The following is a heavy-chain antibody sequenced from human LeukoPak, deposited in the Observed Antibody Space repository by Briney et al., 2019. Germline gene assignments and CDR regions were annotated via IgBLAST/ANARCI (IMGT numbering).Heavy chain of an antibody. CDR2: IYHSGST. CDR1: GYSISSGYY. J-gene: IGHJ2*01. Sequence: SETLSLTCAVSGYSISSGYYWGWIRQPPGKGLEWIGSIYHSGSTYYNPSLKSRVTISVDTSKNQFSLKLSSVTAADTAVYYCAREREMATSYWYFDLWGRGTLVTVSS. D-gene: IGHD5-24*01. V-gene: IGHV4-38-2*02. CDR3: AREREMATSYWYFDL.